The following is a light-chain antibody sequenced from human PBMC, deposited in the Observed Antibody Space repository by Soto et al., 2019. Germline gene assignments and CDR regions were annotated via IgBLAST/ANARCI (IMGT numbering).Light chain of an antibody. CDR3: QVWDNVDDHIYV. CDR1: NIDSRT. Sequence: SYELTQPTSVSVAPGQTATMSCGENNIDSRTVHWYQQKPGQAPLLVVYDNSFRPSGIPNRFSGSNSGNTATLTISRVEAGDEADYYCQVWDNVDDHIYVFGTGTKVTVL. J-gene: IGLJ1*01. V-gene: IGLV3-21*02. CDR2: DNS.